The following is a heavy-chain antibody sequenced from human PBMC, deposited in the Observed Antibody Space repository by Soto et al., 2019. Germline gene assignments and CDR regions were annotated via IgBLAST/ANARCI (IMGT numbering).Heavy chain of an antibody. CDR2: VRGNGDPP. CDR3: VKSRGGNNFDFFD. D-gene: IGHD5-12*01. Sequence: AVGSLRLSCSASGFTFSSYAMHWVRQAPGKGLEYVSGVRGNGDPPFYADSVKGRFTISRDNSKNTLYLQMSGLSADDTAVYYCVKSRGGNNFDFFDWGQGALVTVSS. CDR1: GFTFSSYA. V-gene: IGHV3-64D*06. J-gene: IGHJ4*02.